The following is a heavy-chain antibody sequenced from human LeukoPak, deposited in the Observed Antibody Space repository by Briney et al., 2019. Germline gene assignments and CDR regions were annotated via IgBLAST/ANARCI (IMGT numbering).Heavy chain of an antibody. CDR2: IIPIFGTA. Sequence: ASVKVSCKASGYAFTSYDISWVRQAPGQGLEWMGGIIPIFGTANYAQKFQGRVTITADESTSTAYMELSSLRSEDTAVYYCASDSGSYPGGAFDIWGQGTMVTVSS. CDR1: GYAFTSYD. CDR3: ASDSGSYPGGAFDI. V-gene: IGHV1-69*13. D-gene: IGHD1-26*01. J-gene: IGHJ3*02.